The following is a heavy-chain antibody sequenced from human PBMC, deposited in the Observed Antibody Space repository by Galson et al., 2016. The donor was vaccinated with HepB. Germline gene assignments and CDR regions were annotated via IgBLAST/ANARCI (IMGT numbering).Heavy chain of an antibody. CDR1: GFTFSSHP. V-gene: IGHV3-23*01. J-gene: IGHJ4*02. CDR2: IGSRGDDT. D-gene: IGHD2-2*01. Sequence: SLRLSCAGSGFTFSSHPMNWVRQAPGKGLEWVSNIGSRGDDTYYADSVKGRLTVSRDNLKNTLYLQMNSLRADDTAVYYCAKRVSSSKYFDYWGQGTLVTVSS. CDR3: AKRVSSSKYFDY.